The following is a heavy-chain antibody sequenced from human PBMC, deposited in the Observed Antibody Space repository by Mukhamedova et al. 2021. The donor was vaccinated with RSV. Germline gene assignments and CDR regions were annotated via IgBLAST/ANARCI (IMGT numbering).Heavy chain of an antibody. J-gene: IGHJ4*02. Sequence: VRQATGQGLEWMGWMNPNSGNTGYAQKFQGRVTMTRNTSISTAYMELSSLRSEDTAVYYCARGTRSYYFDSSGYFLGYWGQGTLVT. CDR3: ARGTRSYYFDSSGYFLGY. CDR2: MNPNSGNT. V-gene: IGHV1-8*01. D-gene: IGHD3-22*01.